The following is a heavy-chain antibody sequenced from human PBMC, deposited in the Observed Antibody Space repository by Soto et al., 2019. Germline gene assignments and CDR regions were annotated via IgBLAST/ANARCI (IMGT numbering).Heavy chain of an antibody. D-gene: IGHD2-15*01. CDR1: GYTFTTYY. J-gene: IGHJ4*02. CDR3: ARVQSSGGSCYSIDY. V-gene: IGHV1-46*03. CDR2: INPSGST. Sequence: ASVKVSCKASGYTFTTYYMHWVRQAPGQGLEWMGIINPSGSTSYAQKFQGRVAMTRDTSTSTVYMELSSLRSEDTAVYYCARVQSSGGSCYSIDYWGQGTLVTVSS.